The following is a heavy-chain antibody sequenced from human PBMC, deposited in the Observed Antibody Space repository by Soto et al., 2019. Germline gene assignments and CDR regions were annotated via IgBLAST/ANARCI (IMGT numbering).Heavy chain of an antibody. D-gene: IGHD2-15*01. CDR2: ISYAGTNT. V-gene: IGHV3-30*18. CDR1: GFTFSSYG. Sequence: QVQLVESGGGVVQPGMSLRLSCAASGFTFSSYGMHWVRQAPGKGLEWVAVISYAGTNTYYADSVEGRFTISRDNSKNTLDQQMNSLRDDETAVYYCTKGRGYCSGGSCDPDDYWGQGTLVTVSS. J-gene: IGHJ4*02. CDR3: TKGRGYCSGGSCDPDDY.